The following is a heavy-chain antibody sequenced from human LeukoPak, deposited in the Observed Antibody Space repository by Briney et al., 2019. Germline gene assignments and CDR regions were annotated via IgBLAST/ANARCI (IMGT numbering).Heavy chain of an antibody. CDR2: LNTSGST. CDR1: GGSISNFY. V-gene: IGHV4-4*07. CDR3: AKAAKFYYGSETYYYFDY. D-gene: IGHD3-10*01. J-gene: IGHJ4*02. Sequence: SETLSLTCTVSGGSISNFYWSWIRQPAGKGPEWIGRLNTSGSTKYNSSLKSRVTMSVDTSKSQFSLSLSSVTSADTAVYYCAKAAKFYYGSETYYYFDYWGQGILVTVSS.